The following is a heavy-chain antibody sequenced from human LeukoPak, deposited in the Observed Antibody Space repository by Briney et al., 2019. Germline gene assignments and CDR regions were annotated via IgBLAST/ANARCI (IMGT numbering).Heavy chain of an antibody. Sequence: PGGSLRLSCEVSGITFSNLAMAWVRQAPGKGLEWVSLITGTSGRTYYAASVKGRFIISRDNSKNTLYLQMNSLRAEDTALYYCAKDHVNAGHLDYGGQGTPVTVSS. J-gene: IGHJ4*02. V-gene: IGHV3-23*01. D-gene: IGHD3-16*01. CDR2: ITGTSGRT. CDR1: GITFSNLA. CDR3: AKDHVNAGHLDY.